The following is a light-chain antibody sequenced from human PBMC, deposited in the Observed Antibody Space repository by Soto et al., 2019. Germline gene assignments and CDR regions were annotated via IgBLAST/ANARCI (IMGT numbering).Light chain of an antibody. J-gene: IGLJ2*01. V-gene: IGLV1-44*01. CDR3: AAWDDSLNGVI. CDR2: SNN. CDR1: SSNIGSNI. Sequence: QSVLTQPPSASGTPGQRVTISCSGSSSNIGSNIVNWYQQLPRTAPKLLIYSNNQRPSRVPDRFSGSKSGTSASLAISGLQSEDEADYYCAAWDDSLNGVIFGGGTKLTVL.